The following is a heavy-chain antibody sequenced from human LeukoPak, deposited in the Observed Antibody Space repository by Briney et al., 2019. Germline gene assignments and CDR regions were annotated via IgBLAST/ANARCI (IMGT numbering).Heavy chain of an antibody. J-gene: IGHJ4*02. CDR1: GYTFTGYY. CDR3: ARDLADTATFGY. D-gene: IGHD5-18*01. Sequence: GASVKVSCKTSGYTFTGYYMHWVRQAPGQGLEWMGWINPNSGGTNYAQKFQGRVTMTRDTSISTAYMELSRLRSDDTAVYYCARDLADTATFGYWGQGTLVTVSS. CDR2: INPNSGGT. V-gene: IGHV1-2*02.